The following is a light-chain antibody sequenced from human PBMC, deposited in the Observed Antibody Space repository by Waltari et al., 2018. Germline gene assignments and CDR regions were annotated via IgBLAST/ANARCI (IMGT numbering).Light chain of an antibody. V-gene: IGLV2-11*01. CDR2: DVT. CDR1: SSDVGGYNY. J-gene: IGLJ3*02. Sequence: QSALTQPRSVSGSPGQSVTISCTGTSSDVGGYNYVSWYQHPPGKAPKLIIYDVTKWPSGVPDRFSVSKSGTTASLTISGLLGEDEADYYCCSYGGSSWVFGGGTKLTVL. CDR3: CSYGGSSWV.